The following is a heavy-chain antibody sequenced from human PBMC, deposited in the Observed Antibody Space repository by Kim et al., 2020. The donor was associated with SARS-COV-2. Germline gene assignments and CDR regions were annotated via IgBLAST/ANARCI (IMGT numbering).Heavy chain of an antibody. CDR3: AKVYNILTGFCDPSPFHY. D-gene: IGHD3-9*01. CDR1: GFTFRNYV. CDR2: ISYDGSNE. V-gene: IGHV3-30*18. Sequence: GGSLRLSCAAPGFTFRNYVMHWVRQAPGKGLEWVAVISYDGSNEYYADSVTGRFTISRDNSKNTLYLQMNSLRAEDTAMYYCAKVYNILTGFCDPSPFHYWGPGTLVTVSS. J-gene: IGHJ4*02.